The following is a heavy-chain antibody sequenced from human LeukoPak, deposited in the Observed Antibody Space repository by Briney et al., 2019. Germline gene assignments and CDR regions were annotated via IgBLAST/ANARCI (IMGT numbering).Heavy chain of an antibody. Sequence: GSLRLSCAASEFTFSNYDMHWVRRATGKGLEWVSTIDTAGNTWYPGSVKGRFTISRENAKNSLTLQMNSLRVGDTAVYYCARAKMPGIQTAGRVNYFEFWGQGTLVTVSS. D-gene: IGHD6-13*01. CDR1: EFTFSNYD. V-gene: IGHV3-13*01. J-gene: IGHJ4*02. CDR3: ARAKMPGIQTAGRVNYFEF. CDR2: IDTAGNT.